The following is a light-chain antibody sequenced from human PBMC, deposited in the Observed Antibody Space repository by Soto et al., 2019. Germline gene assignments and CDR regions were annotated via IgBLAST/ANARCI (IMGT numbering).Light chain of an antibody. J-gene: IGKJ2*01. Sequence: EIVLTQSPGTMSLSPGQRATLSCRASETISRSYVAWYQQTPGRPPRLVIYDASSRATGIPDRFSGSGSGTDFSLTISRLEPEDFAVYSCQQFVESPFTFGQGTKLEIK. CDR2: DAS. V-gene: IGKV3-20*01. CDR1: ETISRSY. CDR3: QQFVESPFT.